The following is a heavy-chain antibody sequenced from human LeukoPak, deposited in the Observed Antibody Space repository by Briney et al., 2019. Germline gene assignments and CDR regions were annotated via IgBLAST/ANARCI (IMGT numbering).Heavy chain of an antibody. D-gene: IGHD2-2*01. CDR1: GASISSSNDY. CDR3: ARQFATAAADTRGYFDF. CDR2: ITYDGSA. Sequence: PSETLSLTCSVSGASISSSNDYWGWIRQAPGKGLEWIGSITYDGSAHYNPSLMSRATILVDTSKNQFSLKLSSMTAADAAMYYCARQFATAAADTRGYFDFWGQGTVVTVSS. J-gene: IGHJ4*02. V-gene: IGHV4-39*01.